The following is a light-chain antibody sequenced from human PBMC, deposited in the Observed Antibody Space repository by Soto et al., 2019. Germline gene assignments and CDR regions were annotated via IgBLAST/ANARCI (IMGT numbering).Light chain of an antibody. Sequence: DVPMTQSPSTLSASIGDTVTITCRASQTIVTWLAWYQQKPGRPPKLLIYMASILESGVPSRFSGRGSGTEFTLTISGLQPDDLGTYYCQQYNSYPKTVGERTKLDI. CDR1: QTIVTW. J-gene: IGKJ2*01. CDR2: MAS. CDR3: QQYNSYPKT. V-gene: IGKV1-5*03.